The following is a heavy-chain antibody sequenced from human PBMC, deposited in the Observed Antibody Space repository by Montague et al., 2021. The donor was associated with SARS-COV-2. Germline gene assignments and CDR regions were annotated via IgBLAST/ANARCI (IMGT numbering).Heavy chain of an antibody. CDR2: IFSSGST. V-gene: IGHV4-39*02. Sequence: SETLSLTCTVSGASINSNRHFWGWIRQAPGKGLEWIGSIFSSGSTXYNPSPKTRVSISVDTSGNRLSLKLTSVTATDTAMYFCARAESYDSSGFLSDPFDVWGQGTMVTVSS. D-gene: IGHD3-22*01. J-gene: IGHJ3*01. CDR1: GASINSNRHF. CDR3: ARAESYDSSGFLSDPFDV.